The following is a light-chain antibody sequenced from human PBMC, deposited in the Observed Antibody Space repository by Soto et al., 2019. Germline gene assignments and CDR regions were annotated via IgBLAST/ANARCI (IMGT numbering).Light chain of an antibody. V-gene: IGKV3-11*01. CDR1: QSVVSS. J-gene: IGKJ1*01. CDR2: DTS. Sequence: EIVLTQSPATLSLSPGERATLSCRASQSVVSSLAWYQQKPGQAPRLLIYDTSNRATGIPARFSGSGSGTDFTLTISNLEPEDFAIYYCHQRSNWPWTFGQGTKVELK. CDR3: HQRSNWPWT.